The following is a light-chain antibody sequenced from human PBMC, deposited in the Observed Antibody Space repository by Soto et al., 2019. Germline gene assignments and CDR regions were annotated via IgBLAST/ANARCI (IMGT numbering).Light chain of an antibody. CDR1: QSVSSY. CDR3: QQRSNWPAWT. Sequence: EIVLTQSPATLSLSPGERATLSCRASQSVSSYLAWYQQKPGQARRLLIYDASNGATGIPARFSGSWSGTDFTLTISSLEPEDFAVYYCQQRSNWPAWTFGQGTKVDIK. CDR2: DAS. V-gene: IGKV3-11*01. J-gene: IGKJ1*01.